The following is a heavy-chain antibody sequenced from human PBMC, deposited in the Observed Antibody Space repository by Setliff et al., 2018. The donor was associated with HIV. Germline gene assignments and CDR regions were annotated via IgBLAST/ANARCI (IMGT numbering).Heavy chain of an antibody. CDR2: ISGSSDYI. CDR3: ARDKGPYNFWSGYDTHYFDY. V-gene: IGHV3-21*01. D-gene: IGHD3-3*01. J-gene: IGHJ4*02. Sequence: GGSLRLSCAASGFTFSSYNMNWVRQAPGKGLEWVSSISGSSDYIYYADSVKGRFTISRETAKNSLSLQMNSLRAEDTAVYYCARDKGPYNFWSGYDTHYFDYWGQGTLVTGSS. CDR1: GFTFSSYN.